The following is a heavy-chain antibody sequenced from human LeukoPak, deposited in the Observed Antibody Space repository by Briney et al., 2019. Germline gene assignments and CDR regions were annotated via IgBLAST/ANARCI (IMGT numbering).Heavy chain of an antibody. CDR2: IYYSGST. J-gene: IGHJ5*02. V-gene: IGHV4-31*03. CDR3: ARDGAEEPWFDP. CDR1: GGSISSGGYY. D-gene: IGHD1-26*01. Sequence: SETLSLTCTVSGGSISSGGYYWSWIRQHPGKGLEWIGYIYYSGSTYYNPSLKSRVTISVDTSKNQFSLKLSSVTAADTAVYYCARDGAEEPWFDPWGQGTLVTVSS.